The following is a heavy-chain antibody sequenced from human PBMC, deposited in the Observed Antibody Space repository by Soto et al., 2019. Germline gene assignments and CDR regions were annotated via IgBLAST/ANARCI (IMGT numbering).Heavy chain of an antibody. D-gene: IGHD3-3*01. Sequence: QVQLVQSGAEVKKPGSSVKVSCKASVGTFSSYAISWVRQAPGQGLEWMGGLISIFGTANYAQKFQGRVTITADKSTRSADLWLSSLRSEDTAVYYCASSITIFGVVYYGTDVRGKGTTVTVSS. V-gene: IGHV1-69*06. CDR2: LISIFGTA. CDR1: VGTFSSYA. J-gene: IGHJ6*04. CDR3: ASSITIFGVVYYGTDV.